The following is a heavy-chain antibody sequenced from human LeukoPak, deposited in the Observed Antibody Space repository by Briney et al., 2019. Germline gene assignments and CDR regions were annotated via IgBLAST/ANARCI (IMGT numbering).Heavy chain of an antibody. CDR3: ARDYSGYDLRGFWFDP. CDR2: INHSGST. J-gene: IGHJ5*02. V-gene: IGHV4-34*01. Sequence: KPSETLSLTCAVYGGSFSGYYWSWIRQPPGKGLEWIGEINHSGSTNYNPSLNSRLTISADTSKNQFSLKLSSVTAADTAVYYCARDYSGYDLRGFWFDPWGQGTLVTVSS. CDR1: GGSFSGYY. D-gene: IGHD5-12*01.